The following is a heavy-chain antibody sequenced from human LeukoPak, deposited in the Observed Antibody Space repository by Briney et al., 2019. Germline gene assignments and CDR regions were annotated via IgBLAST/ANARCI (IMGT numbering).Heavy chain of an antibody. CDR3: ARGVVRYCSSTSCLYNWFDP. D-gene: IGHD2-2*01. CDR2: INHSGST. CDR1: GGSFSGYY. Sequence: PSETLSLTCAVDGGSFSGYYWSWIRQPPGKGLEWIGEINHSGSTNYNPSLKSRVTISVDTSKNQFSLKLSSVTAADTAVYYCARGVVRYCSSTSCLYNWFDPWGQGTLVTVSS. J-gene: IGHJ5*02. V-gene: IGHV4-34*01.